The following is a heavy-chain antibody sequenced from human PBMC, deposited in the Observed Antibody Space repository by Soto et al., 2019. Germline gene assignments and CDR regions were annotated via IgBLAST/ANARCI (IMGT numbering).Heavy chain of an antibody. Sequence: QVQLQESGPGLVKPSQTLSLTCTVSGGSINSGGYYWSWIRQHPGKGREWIGYIYNRGSTYYNPSLKSRITISVDTSKNQFSLKLSSVTVADTAVYYCAREEVAYYGSGSYNWFDPWGQGTLVTVSS. CDR1: GGSINSGGYY. CDR2: IYNRGST. D-gene: IGHD3-10*01. J-gene: IGHJ5*02. CDR3: AREEVAYYGSGSYNWFDP. V-gene: IGHV4-31*03.